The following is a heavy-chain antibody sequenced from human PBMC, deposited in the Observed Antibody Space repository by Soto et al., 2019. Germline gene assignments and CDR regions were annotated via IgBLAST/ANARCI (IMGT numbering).Heavy chain of an antibody. CDR3: ARDSTFDY. V-gene: IGHV3-30-3*01. CDR2: ISYDGSNK. CDR1: GFTFSSYA. Sequence: PGGSLRLSCAASGFTFSSYAMHWVRQAPGKGLEWVAVISYDGSNKYYADSVKGRFTIPRDNSKNTLYLQMNSLRAEDTAVYYCARDSTFDYWGQGTLVTVSS. J-gene: IGHJ4*02.